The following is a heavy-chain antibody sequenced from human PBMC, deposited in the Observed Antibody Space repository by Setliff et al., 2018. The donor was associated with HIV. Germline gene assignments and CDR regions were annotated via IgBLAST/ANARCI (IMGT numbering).Heavy chain of an antibody. D-gene: IGHD4-17*01. CDR3: AKGAGFYGDYTFDH. Sequence: SETLSLTCTVSGGSISGHYWSWIRQTPGKGLEWIGYVYSNGNTDYNPSLKSRVTISVDTSKNQFSLKLPSVTAADTAVYYCAKGAGFYGDYTFDHWGQGTLVTVSS. CDR1: GGSISGHY. V-gene: IGHV4-59*11. CDR2: VYSNGNT. J-gene: IGHJ4*02.